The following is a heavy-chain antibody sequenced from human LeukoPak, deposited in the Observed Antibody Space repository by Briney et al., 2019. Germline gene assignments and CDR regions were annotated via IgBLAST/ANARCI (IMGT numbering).Heavy chain of an antibody. CDR2: ISYDGSNK. D-gene: IGHD3-22*01. J-gene: IGHJ4*02. CDR1: GFTFSSYA. Sequence: GGSLRLSCAASGFTFSSYAMHWVRQAPGKGLEWAAVISYDGSNKYYADSVKGRFTISRDNSKNTLYLQMNSLRAEDTAVYYCARDLTYYYDSSGPIDYWGQGTLVTVSS. CDR3: ARDLTYYYDSSGPIDY. V-gene: IGHV3-30*04.